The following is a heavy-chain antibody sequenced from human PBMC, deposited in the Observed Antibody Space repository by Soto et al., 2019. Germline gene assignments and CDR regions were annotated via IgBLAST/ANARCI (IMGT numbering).Heavy chain of an antibody. Sequence: LRLSCAASGFTFSDHYMDWVRQAPGKGLEWVGRIRNKANSYTTEYAASVKGRFTISRDDSKNSLYLQMNSLKTEDTAVYYCARGDYYDSSGPFSDAFDIWGQGTMVTVSS. D-gene: IGHD3-22*01. J-gene: IGHJ3*02. CDR2: IRNKANSYTT. V-gene: IGHV3-72*01. CDR3: ARGDYYDSSGPFSDAFDI. CDR1: GFTFSDHY.